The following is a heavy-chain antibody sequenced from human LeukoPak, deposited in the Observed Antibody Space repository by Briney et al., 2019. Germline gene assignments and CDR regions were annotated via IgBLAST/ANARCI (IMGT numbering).Heavy chain of an antibody. J-gene: IGHJ4*02. D-gene: IGHD6-19*01. V-gene: IGHV3-43*01. CDR1: GFTFDDYT. Sequence: PGGSLRLSCAASGFTFDDYTMHWVRQAPGKGLEWVSLISWDGGSTYYADSVKGRFTISRDNSKNSLYLQMNSLRTEDTALYYCAKDISPGSGSFDYWGQGTLVTVSS. CDR2: ISWDGGST. CDR3: AKDISPGSGSFDY.